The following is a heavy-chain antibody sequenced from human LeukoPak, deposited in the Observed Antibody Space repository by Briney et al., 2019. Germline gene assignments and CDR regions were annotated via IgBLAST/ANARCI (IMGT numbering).Heavy chain of an antibody. CDR2: IWYGGSNK. J-gene: IGHJ4*02. CDR3: ARDLQQWLTNRGSFDY. D-gene: IGHD6-19*01. Sequence: GGSLRLSCAASGFTFSSYGMHWVRQAPGKGLEWVAVIWYGGSNKYYADSVKGRFTISRDNSKNTLYLQMNSLRAEDTAVYYCARDLQQWLTNRGSFDYWGQGTLVTVSS. V-gene: IGHV3-33*01. CDR1: GFTFSSYG.